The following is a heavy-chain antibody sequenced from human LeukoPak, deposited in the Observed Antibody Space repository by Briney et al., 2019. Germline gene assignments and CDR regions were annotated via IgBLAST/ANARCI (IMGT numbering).Heavy chain of an antibody. CDR2: ISYDGSNK. Sequence: GGSLRLSCAASGFTFSSYAMHWVRQAPGKGLEWVAVISYDGSNKYYADPVKGRFTISRDNSKNTLYLQMNSLRAEDTAVYYCATNVGQWLVPGASFGYWGQGTLVTVSS. D-gene: IGHD6-19*01. CDR1: GFTFSSYA. V-gene: IGHV3-30-3*01. J-gene: IGHJ4*02. CDR3: ATNVGQWLVPGASFGY.